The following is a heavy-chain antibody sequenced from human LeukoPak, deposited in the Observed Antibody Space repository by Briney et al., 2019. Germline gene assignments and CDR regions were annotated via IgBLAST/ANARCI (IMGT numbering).Heavy chain of an antibody. CDR2: IKQDGSEK. J-gene: IGHJ4*02. D-gene: IGHD6-25*01. V-gene: IGHV3-7*01. CDR1: GFTFSSYW. CDR3: ARSTAGFDY. Sequence: GGSLRLSCAASGFTFSSYWMGWVRQTPGKGLEWVANIKQDGSEKYYVDSVKGRFTISRDDAKNSLYLQMNSLRAEDTAVYYCARSTAGFDYWGQGTLVTVSS.